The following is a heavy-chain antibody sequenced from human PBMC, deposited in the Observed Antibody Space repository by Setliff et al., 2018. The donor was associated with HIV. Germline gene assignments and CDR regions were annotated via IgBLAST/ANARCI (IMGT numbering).Heavy chain of an antibody. V-gene: IGHV1-46*01. CDR2: INPSGGST. J-gene: IGHJ6*03. Sequence: ASVKVSCKASGYTFTSYGISWVRQAPGQGLEWMGIINPSGGSTSYAQKFQGRVTMTRDTSTSTVYMELSSLRSEDTAVYYCARHVVGGWLKDLQYMDVWGKGTTVTVSS. CDR1: GYTFTSYG. D-gene: IGHD6-19*01. CDR3: ARHVVGGWLKDLQYMDV.